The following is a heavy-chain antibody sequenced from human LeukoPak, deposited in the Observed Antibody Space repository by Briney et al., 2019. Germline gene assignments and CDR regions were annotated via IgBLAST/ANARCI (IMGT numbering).Heavy chain of an antibody. J-gene: IGHJ5*02. CDR3: ARGPYRGEDWFDP. V-gene: IGHV1-2*02. CDR1: GYTFSGYY. D-gene: IGHD3-16*01. Sequence: GASVKLSCKASGYTFSGYYMHWVRQAPGQGLEWMGWINPNSGGTNYAQIFQGRVTMTRDTSISTAYMELSRLRSDDTAVYYCARGPYRGEDWFDPWGQGILVTVSS. CDR2: INPNSGGT.